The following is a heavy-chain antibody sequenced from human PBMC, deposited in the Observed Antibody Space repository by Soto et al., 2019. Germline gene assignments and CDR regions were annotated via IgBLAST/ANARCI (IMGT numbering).Heavy chain of an antibody. CDR3: AKVSRKGSAIDFDY. V-gene: IGHV1-8*01. D-gene: IGHD3-10*01. CDR2: VNPNNGDT. CDR1: GYTFSNYD. Sequence: QVQLVQSGAELKKPGASVKVSCKASGYTFSNYDMNWVRQATGQGPEWIGWVNPNNGDTGYAQNFQGRVTLTTDISTTTAYMEPTSLGSEDTAIYYCAKVSRKGSAIDFDYWGQGTLITVTS. J-gene: IGHJ4*02.